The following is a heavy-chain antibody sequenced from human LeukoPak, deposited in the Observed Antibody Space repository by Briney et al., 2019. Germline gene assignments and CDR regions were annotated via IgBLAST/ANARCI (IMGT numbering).Heavy chain of an antibody. CDR3: ARYVPVKTGTTRASFDY. J-gene: IGHJ4*02. V-gene: IGHV4-34*01. Sequence: PSETLSLTCAVYGGSLSDYDWSWIRQPPGKGLEWIGEINHSGTTNDNPSLKSRVTMSVDTSKSQFSLNLRSVTAADTAVYYCARYVPVKTGTTRASFDYWGQGTLVTVSS. D-gene: IGHD1-1*01. CDR2: INHSGTT. CDR1: GGSLSDYD.